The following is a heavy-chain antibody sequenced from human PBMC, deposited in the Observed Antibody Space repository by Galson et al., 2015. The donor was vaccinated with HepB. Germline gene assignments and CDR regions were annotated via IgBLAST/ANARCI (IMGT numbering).Heavy chain of an antibody. J-gene: IGHJ4*02. V-gene: IGHV1-2*06. CDR3: ARVRNSGWCQVLNY. D-gene: IGHD6-19*01. Sequence: SVKVSCKASGYIFTGYYIHWVRQAPGQGLEWMGRIHPNSGSTNYAQKFQGRVTMTRDTSITTAYMELNRLKSDDTAVYYCARVRNSGWCQVLNYWGQGTLVTVSS. CDR2: IHPNSGST. CDR1: GYIFTGYY.